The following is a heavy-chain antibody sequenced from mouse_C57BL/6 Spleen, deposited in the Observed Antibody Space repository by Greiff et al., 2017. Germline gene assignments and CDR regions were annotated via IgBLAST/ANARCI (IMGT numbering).Heavy chain of an antibody. J-gene: IGHJ3*01. CDR2: IDPETGGT. D-gene: IGHD2-3*01. CDR1: GYTFTDYE. CDR3: TGGYYPFAY. V-gene: IGHV1-15*01. Sequence: VKLVESGAELVRPGASVTLSCKASGYTFTDYEMHWVKQTPVHGLEWIGAIDPETGGTAYNQKFKGKAILTADKSSSTAYMELRSLTSEDSAVYYCTGGYYPFAYWGQGTLVTVSA.